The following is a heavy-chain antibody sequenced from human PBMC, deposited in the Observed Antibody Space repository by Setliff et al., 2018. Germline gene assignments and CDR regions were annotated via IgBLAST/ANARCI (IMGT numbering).Heavy chain of an antibody. J-gene: IGHJ6*03. CDR3: ARSRGYKHDSSGYYYDHYYYYYMDV. CDR2: IYYSGST. Sequence: PSETLSLTCTVSGGSIRSSTHYWGWIRQPPGKGLEWIGSIYYSGSTYYNPSLKSRVTISVDTSKNRFSLKLSSVTAADTAVYYCARSRGYKHDSSGYYYDHYYYYYMDVWGKGTPVTVSS. V-gene: IGHV4-39*01. D-gene: IGHD3-22*01. CDR1: GGSIRSSTHY.